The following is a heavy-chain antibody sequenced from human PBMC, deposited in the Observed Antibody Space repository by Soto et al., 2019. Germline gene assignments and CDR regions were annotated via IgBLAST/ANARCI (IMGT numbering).Heavy chain of an antibody. J-gene: IGHJ6*02. Sequence: GASVKVSCKASGYTFNSYAMHWLRQAPGQRLEWMGWINAGNGNTKYSQKFQGRVTITRDTSASTAYMELSSLRSEDTAVYYCARGGYCSSTSCPIPKGMDVWGQGTTVTVSS. D-gene: IGHD2-2*03. CDR1: GYTFNSYA. V-gene: IGHV1-3*01. CDR2: INAGNGNT. CDR3: ARGGYCSSTSCPIPKGMDV.